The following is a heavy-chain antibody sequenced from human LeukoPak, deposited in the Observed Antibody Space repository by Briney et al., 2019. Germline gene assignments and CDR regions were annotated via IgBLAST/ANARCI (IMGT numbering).Heavy chain of an antibody. D-gene: IGHD3-22*01. J-gene: IGHJ4*02. CDR1: GYTFTSYY. CDR2: INPSGGST. Sequence: ASVKVSCKASGYTFTSYYMRWVRQAPGQGLEWMGIINPSGGSTSYAQKFQGRVTMTRDTSTSTVYMELSSLRSEDTAVYYCARVTYYYDSSGYYLFDYWGQGTLVTVSS. V-gene: IGHV1-46*01. CDR3: ARVTYYYDSSGYYLFDY.